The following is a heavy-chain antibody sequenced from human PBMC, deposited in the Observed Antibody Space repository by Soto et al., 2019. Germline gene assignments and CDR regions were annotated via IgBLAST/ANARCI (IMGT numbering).Heavy chain of an antibody. D-gene: IGHD7-27*01. V-gene: IGHV1-3*01. Sequence: QVQLVQSGAEVKKPGASVKVSCKASGYTFTSYAMQWVRQAPGQRLEWMGWINAGNGNTKYSQKFQGRATITTDTSASTDYMELSSLRSEDTAVYYCASDLGASTDYWGQGTLVIVSS. CDR2: INAGNGNT. CDR3: ASDLGASTDY. J-gene: IGHJ4*02. CDR1: GYTFTSYA.